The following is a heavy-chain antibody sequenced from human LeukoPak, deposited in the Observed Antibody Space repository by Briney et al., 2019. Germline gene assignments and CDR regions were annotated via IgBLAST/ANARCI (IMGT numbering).Heavy chain of an antibody. CDR1: GFTFSSYS. D-gene: IGHD1-26*01. CDR3: ARMMRWELLKDTWEYYFDY. CDR2: ISSSSSYI. Sequence: PGGSLRLSCAASGFTFSSYSMNWVRQAPGKGLGWVSSISSSSSYIYYADSVKGRFTISRDNAKNSLYLQMNSLRAEDTAVYYCARMMRWELLKDTWEYYFDYWGQGTLVTVSS. V-gene: IGHV3-21*01. J-gene: IGHJ4*02.